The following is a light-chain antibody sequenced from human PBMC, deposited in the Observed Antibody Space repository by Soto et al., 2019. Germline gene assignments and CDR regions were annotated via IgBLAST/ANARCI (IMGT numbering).Light chain of an antibody. J-gene: IGKJ2*01. CDR3: QQTYSTPYT. CDR1: HRISSH. V-gene: IGKV1-39*01. CDR2: GAS. Sequence: DILMTQSQSSLSASVGDRVTITCRASHRISSHVTWYHQRPGKAPTLLIFGASVLQSGVPSRFSGTGSGTEVTLTISSLQPEDLGTYYCQQTYSTPYTFGQGTTVVIK.